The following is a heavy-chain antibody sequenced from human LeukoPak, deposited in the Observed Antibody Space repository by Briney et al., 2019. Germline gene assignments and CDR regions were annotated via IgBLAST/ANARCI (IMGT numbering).Heavy chain of an antibody. Sequence: SGGSLRLSCAASGFTFSSYSMNWVRQAPGKGLEWVSSISSSSSYIYYADSVKGRFTISRDNAKNSLYLQMNSLRAEDTAVYYCARDRPVFYDILTGYCDYWGQGTLVTVSS. CDR1: GFTFSSYS. CDR3: ARDRPVFYDILTGYCDY. D-gene: IGHD3-9*01. V-gene: IGHV3-21*01. J-gene: IGHJ4*02. CDR2: ISSSSSYI.